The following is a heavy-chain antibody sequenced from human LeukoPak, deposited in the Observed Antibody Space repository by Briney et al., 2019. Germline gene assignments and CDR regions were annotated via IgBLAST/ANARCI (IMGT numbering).Heavy chain of an antibody. CDR3: ARGGWNSSGYYYY. D-gene: IGHD3-22*01. Sequence: PSETLSLTCTVSGDSISSYYWSWIRQPPGKGLEWIGYVYYSGSTNYNPSLKSRVTISVDTSKNQFSLMLSSVTAADTAVYYCARGGWNSSGYYYYWGQGTLVTVSS. V-gene: IGHV4-59*08. J-gene: IGHJ4*02. CDR2: VYYSGST. CDR1: GDSISSYY.